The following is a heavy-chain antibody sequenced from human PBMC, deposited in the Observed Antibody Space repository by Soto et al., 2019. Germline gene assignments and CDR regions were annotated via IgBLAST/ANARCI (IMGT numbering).Heavy chain of an antibody. J-gene: IGHJ4*02. CDR3: VRAPLDYYSADYFDN. CDR1: GYTFTNND. V-gene: IGHV1-8*01. D-gene: IGHD2-21*01. Sequence: QVQLVQSGAELKRPGASVKVSCKASGYTFTNNDINWVRQATGQGLEWMGWMNPYSGNTGYAQKFQGRVTMTRDNSITTAYMALSSLRSEDTAVYYCVRAPLDYYSADYFDNWGQGTLVTVSS. CDR2: MNPYSGNT.